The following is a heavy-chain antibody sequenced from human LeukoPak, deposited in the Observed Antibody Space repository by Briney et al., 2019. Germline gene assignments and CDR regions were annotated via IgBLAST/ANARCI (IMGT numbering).Heavy chain of an antibody. J-gene: IGHJ5*01. CDR3: AKLTDS. V-gene: IGHV3-23*01. CDR1: GFGFSTYP. Sequence: PGGSLRLSCAASGFGFSTYPMSWVRQAPGKGLEWVADISASGAGTYYADSVKGRFTISRDNAQNTLYLQMSSLGVDDTAVYYCAKLTDSWGQGTLVSVSS. CDR2: ISASGAGT.